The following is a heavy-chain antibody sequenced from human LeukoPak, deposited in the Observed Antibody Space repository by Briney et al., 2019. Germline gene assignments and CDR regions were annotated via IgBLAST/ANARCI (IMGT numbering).Heavy chain of an antibody. J-gene: IGHJ4*02. D-gene: IGHD6-19*01. CDR1: GYTFTGYY. CDR2: INPNSGGT. Sequence: ASVKVSCKASGYTFTGYYMHWVRQAPGQGLEWMGWINPNSGGTNYAQKFQGRVTMTRDTSISTAHMELSRLRSDDTAVYYCAKLSSGYSSGWYYFDYWGQGTLVTVSS. CDR3: AKLSSGYSSGWYYFDY. V-gene: IGHV1-2*02.